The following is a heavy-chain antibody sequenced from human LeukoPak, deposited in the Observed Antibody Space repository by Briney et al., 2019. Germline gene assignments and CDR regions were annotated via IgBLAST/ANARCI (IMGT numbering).Heavy chain of an antibody. CDR2: INHSGYT. CDR3: TRMTTGHDY. Sequence: PSETLSLTCAVSGVSFDDYYWAWVRQTPGKGLEWIGEINHSGYTNDNPSLKSRVTLSIDTSRKQVSLHMRSVTVADAGIYFCTRMTTGHDYWGQGTLVTVSS. CDR1: GVSFDDYY. V-gene: IGHV4-34*01. D-gene: IGHD4-17*01. J-gene: IGHJ4*02.